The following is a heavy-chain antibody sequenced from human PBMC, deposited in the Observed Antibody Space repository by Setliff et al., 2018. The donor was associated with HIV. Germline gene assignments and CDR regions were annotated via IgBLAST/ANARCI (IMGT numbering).Heavy chain of an antibody. CDR1: GYSFTSYG. J-gene: IGHJ4*02. Sequence: ASVKVSCKASGYSFTSYGITWVRQAPGQGLEWMGWISAYNGNTNYAQNLQDRVTMTTDISTSTAYMELRSLRSDDTAMYFCARFPNPSQIVVVMPPDYWGQGTLVTVSS. D-gene: IGHD3-22*01. CDR3: ARFPNPSQIVVVMPPDY. CDR2: ISAYNGNT. V-gene: IGHV1-18*01.